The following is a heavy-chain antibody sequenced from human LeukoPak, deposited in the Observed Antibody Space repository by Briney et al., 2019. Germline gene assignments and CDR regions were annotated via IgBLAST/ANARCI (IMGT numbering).Heavy chain of an antibody. CDR3: ARAGYDFGDYVYFQH. CDR1: GFTFSDYY. CDR2: ISSSGSTI. V-gene: IGHV3-11*01. J-gene: IGHJ1*01. D-gene: IGHD4-17*01. Sequence: PGGSLRLSCAASGFTFSDYYMSWIRQAPGKGLEWVSYISSSGSTIYYADFVKGRFTISRDNAKNSLYLQMNSLRAEDTAVYYCARAGYDFGDYVYFQHWGQGTLVTVSS.